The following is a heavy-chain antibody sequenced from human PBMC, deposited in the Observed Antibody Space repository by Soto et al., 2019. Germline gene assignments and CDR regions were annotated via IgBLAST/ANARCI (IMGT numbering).Heavy chain of an antibody. Sequence: PGESLKISCKGSGYSFAGYWITWVRQKPGKGLEWMGRIDPSDSQTYYSPSFRGHVTISATKSITTVFLQWSSLRDSDTAMYYGARLIYDSVTGPNFQYYFDSWGQGTPVTVSS. D-gene: IGHD2-8*02. J-gene: IGHJ4*02. CDR1: GYSFAGYW. V-gene: IGHV5-10-1*01. CDR2: IDPSDSQT. CDR3: ARLIYDSVTGPNFQYYFDS.